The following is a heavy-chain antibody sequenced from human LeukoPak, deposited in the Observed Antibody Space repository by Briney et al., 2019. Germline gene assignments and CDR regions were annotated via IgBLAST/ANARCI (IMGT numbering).Heavy chain of an antibody. V-gene: IGHV4-59*12. D-gene: IGHD3-16*02. CDR3: ARARVYDYVWGSYRHTFLDY. J-gene: IGHJ4*02. CDR1: GISITTYY. CDR2: IHYSGST. Sequence: SETLSLTCTVSGISITTYYWSWIRQPPGKGLEWIGLIHYSGSTTYNPSLKSRVTISIDTSKNQFSLHLNSVTAADTAVYYCARARVYDYVWGSYRHTFLDYWGQGTLVTVSS.